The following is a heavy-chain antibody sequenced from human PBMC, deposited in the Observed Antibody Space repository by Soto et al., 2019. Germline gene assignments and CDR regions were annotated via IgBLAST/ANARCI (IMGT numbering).Heavy chain of an antibody. Sequence: EVQLVESGGGLVQPGGSLRLSCAASGFTFTRHSMNWVRQAAGKGLEWISYISDSSGTIYYADSVKGRFTISRDNVQNSLYLQMNSLRDEDTAVYYSARDPYSSTTVTHMDYWGHGTQVTVSS. CDR1: GFTFTRHS. CDR3: ARDPYSSTTVTHMDY. CDR2: ISDSSGTI. D-gene: IGHD4-17*01. J-gene: IGHJ4*01. V-gene: IGHV3-48*02.